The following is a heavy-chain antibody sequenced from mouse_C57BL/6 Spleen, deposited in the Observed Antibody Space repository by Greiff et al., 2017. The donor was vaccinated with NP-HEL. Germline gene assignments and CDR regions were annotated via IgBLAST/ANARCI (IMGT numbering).Heavy chain of an antibody. CDR3: ARSKGRYYAMDY. V-gene: IGHV1-85*01. J-gene: IGHJ4*01. Sequence: VQLQQSGPELVKPGASVKLSCKASGYTFTSYDINWVKQRPGQGLEWIGWIYPRGGSTKYNEKFKVKAILTVDTSSSTAYMELHSLTSEDSAVYFWARSKGRYYAMDYWGQGTSVTVSS. CDR1: GYTFTSYD. CDR2: IYPRGGST.